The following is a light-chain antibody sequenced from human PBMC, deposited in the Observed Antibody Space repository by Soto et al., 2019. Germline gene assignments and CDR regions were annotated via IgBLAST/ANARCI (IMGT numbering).Light chain of an antibody. CDR2: DTT. CDR3: QQRGSWPQYT. Sequence: ENVLTQSPATLSLSPGERATLSCRASQSVSNYLAWYQQKPGQAPRLLIYDTTNRATGIPARFSGSGSGTDFTLTISGLEPEDFAVYYCQQRGSWPQYTFGEGTKVEIK. V-gene: IGKV3-11*01. CDR1: QSVSNY. J-gene: IGKJ4*01.